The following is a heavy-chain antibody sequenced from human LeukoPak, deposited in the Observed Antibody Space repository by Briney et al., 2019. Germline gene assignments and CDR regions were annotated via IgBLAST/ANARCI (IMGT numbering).Heavy chain of an antibody. J-gene: IGHJ4*02. D-gene: IGHD3-3*01. V-gene: IGHV3-74*01. CDR1: GFTFSSYW. Sequence: HPGGSLRLSCAASGFTFSSYWMHWVRQAPGKGLVWVSRINSGGSSTSSADSVKGRFTISRDNAKNTLYLQMNSLRAEDTAVYYCARDANPNYDFWSGYYWDIDYWGQGTLVTVSS. CDR3: ARDANPNYDFWSGYYWDIDY. CDR2: INSGGSST.